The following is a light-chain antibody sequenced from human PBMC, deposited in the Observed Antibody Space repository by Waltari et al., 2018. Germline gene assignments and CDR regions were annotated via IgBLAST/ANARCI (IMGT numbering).Light chain of an antibody. CDR1: QNVGSD. V-gene: IGKV3-15*01. CDR3: QPYNYWPPGIA. J-gene: IGKJ5*01. CDR2: GAS. Sequence: EILMTQSPATMSLSPGERATFSCRASQNVGSDLAWYQQRRGQPPRLLIYGASNRATGVPARFGGSGSGTEFRLTIRGLEADDFAVYYCQPYNYWPPGIAFGQGTLLE.